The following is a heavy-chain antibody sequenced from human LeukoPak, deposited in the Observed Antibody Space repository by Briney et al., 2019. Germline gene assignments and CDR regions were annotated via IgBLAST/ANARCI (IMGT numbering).Heavy chain of an antibody. J-gene: IGHJ3*01. CDR1: GFIVTTND. Sequence: GVSVRLSCAASGFIVTTNDITWVRQAPGKGLDWVSVISRLPYTNYSDSVKGRFTISRDSAENTVFLQMNNLRAEDTAVYYCGRDPIPELWGQGTMVTVSS. D-gene: IGHD1-14*01. CDR3: GRDPIPEL. V-gene: IGHV3-53*01. CDR2: ISRLPYT.